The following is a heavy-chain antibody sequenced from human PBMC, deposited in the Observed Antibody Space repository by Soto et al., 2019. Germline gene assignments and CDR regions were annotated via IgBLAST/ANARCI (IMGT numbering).Heavy chain of an antibody. J-gene: IGHJ6*02. D-gene: IGHD6-6*01. CDR2: INPNIGGT. V-gene: IGHV1-2*02. Sequence: SVKVSFKASGYTFTGYYMHWVRQAPGQGLEWMGWINPNIGGTNYAQKFQGRVTMTRDTSISTAYMELSRLRSDDTAVYYCAIAALPYYYGMDVWGQGTTVTVYS. CDR3: AIAALPYYYGMDV. CDR1: GYTFTGYY.